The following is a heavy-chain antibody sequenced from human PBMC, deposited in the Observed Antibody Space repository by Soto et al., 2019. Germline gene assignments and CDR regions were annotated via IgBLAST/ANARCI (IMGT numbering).Heavy chain of an antibody. V-gene: IGHV1-8*01. D-gene: IGHD7-27*01. Sequence: ASVPASCAAAVNFYTIDDIYCVRQATGQGLEWMGWMNPNSGNTGYAQKFQGRVTVTRNTSISTAYMELSSLRSEDSAVYYCARGGDNWFDPWGQGTLVTVSS. J-gene: IGHJ5*02. CDR3: ARGGDNWFDP. CDR1: VNFYTIDD. CDR2: MNPNSGNT.